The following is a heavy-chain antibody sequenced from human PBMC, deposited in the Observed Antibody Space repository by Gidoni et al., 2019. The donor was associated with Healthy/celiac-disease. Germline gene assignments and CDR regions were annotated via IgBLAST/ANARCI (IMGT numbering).Heavy chain of an antibody. CDR2: IYPGDSDT. CDR1: GYSFTSYW. Sequence: EVQLVQSGAEVKKPGESLKISCKGSGYSFTSYWIGWVRQMPGKGLEWMGIIYPGDSDTRYSPSFQGQVTISADKSISTAYLQWSSLKASDTAMYYCARHFWSGYAPGPYNWFDPWGQGTLVTVSS. V-gene: IGHV5-51*01. J-gene: IGHJ5*02. D-gene: IGHD3-3*01. CDR3: ARHFWSGYAPGPYNWFDP.